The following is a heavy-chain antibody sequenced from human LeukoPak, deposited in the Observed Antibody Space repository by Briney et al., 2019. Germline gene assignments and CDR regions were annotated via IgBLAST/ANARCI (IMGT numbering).Heavy chain of an antibody. CDR1: GGSISSGDYY. J-gene: IGHJ4*02. CDR3: ARAHGSPSVRLFDT. CDR2: IYHSGRA. Sequence: SETLSLTCTVSGGSISSGDYYWSWIRQPPGKGLEWFGYIYHSGRAYYNPSLKSRLTMSIDTSRNQFSLRLSSVTAADTAVYYCARAHGSPSVRLFDTWGQGTLVTVPS. D-gene: IGHD3-10*01. V-gene: IGHV4-30-4*01.